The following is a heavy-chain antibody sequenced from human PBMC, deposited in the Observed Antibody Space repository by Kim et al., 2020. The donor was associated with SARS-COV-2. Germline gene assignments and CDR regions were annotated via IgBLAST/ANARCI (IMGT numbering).Heavy chain of an antibody. Sequence: PSPKIRVTIAVDTSKNQFSLKLSSVTAADTAVYYCATTYYYDSSGYSFDPWGQGTLVTVSS. CDR3: ATTYYYDSSGYSFDP. V-gene: IGHV4-31*02. D-gene: IGHD3-22*01. J-gene: IGHJ5*02.